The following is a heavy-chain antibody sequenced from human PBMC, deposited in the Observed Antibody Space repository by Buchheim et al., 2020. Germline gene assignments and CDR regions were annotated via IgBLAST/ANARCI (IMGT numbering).Heavy chain of an antibody. CDR1: GFAFSSYA. CDR3: ARDLRDGYNLGRFDY. V-gene: IGHV3-30-3*01. CDR2: ISYDGSNK. D-gene: IGHD5-24*01. Sequence: QVQLVESGGGVVQPGRSLRLSCAASGFAFSSYAMHWVRQAPGKGLEWVAVISYDGSNKYYADSVKGRFTISRDNYKNTLYLQMNSLRAEDTAVYYCARDLRDGYNLGRFDYWGQGTL. J-gene: IGHJ4*02.